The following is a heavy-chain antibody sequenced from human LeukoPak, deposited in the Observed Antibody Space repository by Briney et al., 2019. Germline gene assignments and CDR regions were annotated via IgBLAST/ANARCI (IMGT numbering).Heavy chain of an antibody. J-gene: IGHJ4*02. CDR2: IYHSGST. D-gene: IGHD6-19*01. V-gene: IGHV4-39*07. CDR1: GGSISSSSYY. CDR3: ARDLPNPGVAVAGMDY. Sequence: SETLSLTCTVSGGSISSSSYYWGWIRQPPGKGLEWIGSIYHSGSTYYNPSLKSRVTISVDTSKNQFSLKLSSVTAADTAVYYCARDLPNPGVAVAGMDYWGQGTLVTVSS.